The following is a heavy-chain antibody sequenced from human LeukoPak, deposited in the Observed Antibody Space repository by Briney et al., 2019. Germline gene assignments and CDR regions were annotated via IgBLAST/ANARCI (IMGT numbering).Heavy chain of an antibody. CDR2: IDWDDDK. CDR1: GFSLNTSGMC. Sequence: SGPALVKPTQTLTLTCTFSGFSLNTSGMCVSWIRQPPGKALEWLARIDWDDDKYYSTSLKTRLTISKDTSKNQVVLTMTNMDPVDTATYYCAREYDSSGYYLNWGQGTLVTVSS. D-gene: IGHD3-22*01. J-gene: IGHJ4*02. V-gene: IGHV2-70*11. CDR3: AREYDSSGYYLN.